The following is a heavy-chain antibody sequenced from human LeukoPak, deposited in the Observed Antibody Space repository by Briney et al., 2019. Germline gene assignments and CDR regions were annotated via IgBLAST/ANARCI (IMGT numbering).Heavy chain of an antibody. J-gene: IGHJ6*03. Sequence: GGSLRLSCAASGFTFSSYWMHWVRQAPGKGLVWVSRINCDGSSTSYADSVKGRFTISRDNAKNTLYLQMSSLRAEDTAVYYCARVASLSSSWYYYYYYMDVWGKGTTVTVSS. CDR3: ARVASLSSSWYYYYYYMDV. V-gene: IGHV3-74*01. D-gene: IGHD6-13*01. CDR2: INCDGSST. CDR1: GFTFSSYW.